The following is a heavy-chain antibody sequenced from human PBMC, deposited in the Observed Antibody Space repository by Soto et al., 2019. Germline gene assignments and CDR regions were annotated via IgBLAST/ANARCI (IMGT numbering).Heavy chain of an antibody. D-gene: IGHD3-22*01. CDR2: IYPGDSDT. CDR1: GYSFTSYW. J-gene: IGHJ6*02. V-gene: IGHV5-51*01. Sequence: GESLNISCKGSGYSFTSYWIGWVRQMPGKGLEWMGIIYPGDSDTRYSPSFQGQVTISADKSISTAYLQWSSLKASDTAMYYCARHPSYYYDSSGYYYNYYYGMDVWGQGTTVTVSS. CDR3: ARHPSYYYDSSGYYYNYYYGMDV.